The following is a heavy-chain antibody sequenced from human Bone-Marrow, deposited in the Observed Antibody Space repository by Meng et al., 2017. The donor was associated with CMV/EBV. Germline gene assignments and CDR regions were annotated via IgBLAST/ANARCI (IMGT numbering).Heavy chain of an antibody. D-gene: IGHD3-3*01. CDR1: GGTFSSYA. CDR3: ARAEGDFWSGQSTPDYYYGMDV. CDR2: IIPIFGTA. V-gene: IGHV1-69*05. Sequence: SVKVSCKASGGTFSSYAISWVRQAPGQGLEWMGGIIPIFGTANYAQKFQGRVTITTDESTSTAYMELSSLRSEDTAVYYCARAEGDFWSGQSTPDYYYGMDVWGQGTTVTVYS. J-gene: IGHJ6*02.